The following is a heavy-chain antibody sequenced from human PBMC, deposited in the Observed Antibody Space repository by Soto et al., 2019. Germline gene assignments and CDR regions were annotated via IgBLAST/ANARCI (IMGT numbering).Heavy chain of an antibody. D-gene: IGHD2-8*01. CDR3: ARAGLMVYAGWFDP. V-gene: IGHV4-34*01. Sequence: SETLSLTCAVYGGSFSGYYWSWIRQPPGKGLEWIGEINHSGSTNYNPSLKSRVTISVDTSKNQFSLKLSSVTAADTAVYYCARAGLMVYAGWFDPWGQGTLVTVSS. CDR1: GGSFSGYY. J-gene: IGHJ5*02. CDR2: INHSGST.